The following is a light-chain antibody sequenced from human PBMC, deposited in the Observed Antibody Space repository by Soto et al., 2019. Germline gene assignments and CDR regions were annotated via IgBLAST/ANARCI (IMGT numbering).Light chain of an antibody. Sequence: DIQMTQSPSTLSASVGDRVTITCRASQSISFWLAWFQQKPGKAPNLLIYKASSLESVVPSRFSGTGSGTDCTLTISSLQPDDFATYYCQQYQIYPLTFGGGTKVEIK. CDR2: KAS. CDR1: QSISFW. J-gene: IGKJ4*01. V-gene: IGKV1-5*03. CDR3: QQYQIYPLT.